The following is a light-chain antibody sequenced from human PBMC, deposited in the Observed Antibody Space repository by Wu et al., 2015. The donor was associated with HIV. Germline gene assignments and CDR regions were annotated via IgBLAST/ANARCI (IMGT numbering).Light chain of an antibody. CDR3: QQYNNWPPLT. V-gene: IGKV3-15*01. CDR1: QSVSSN. J-gene: IGKJ4*01. Sequence: EIVMTQSPATLSVSPGERATLSCRASQSVSSNLAWYQQKPGQAPRLLIYGASTRATGIPARFSGSGSGTEFTLTISSMQSEDFAVYYCQQYNNWPPLTFGGRDQGGDQT. CDR2: GAS.